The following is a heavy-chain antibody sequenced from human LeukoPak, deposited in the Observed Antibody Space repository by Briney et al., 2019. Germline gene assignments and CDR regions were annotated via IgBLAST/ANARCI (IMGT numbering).Heavy chain of an antibody. Sequence: SETLSLTCAVSGGSISSYYWSWIRQPAGKGLEWIGRIYTSGSTNYNPSLKSRVTMSVDTSKNQFSLKLSSVTAADTAVYYCARDGFWSGKIDIWGQGTLVTVSP. CDR3: ARDGFWSGKIDI. V-gene: IGHV4-4*07. CDR2: IYTSGST. CDR1: GGSISSYY. D-gene: IGHD3-3*01. J-gene: IGHJ5*02.